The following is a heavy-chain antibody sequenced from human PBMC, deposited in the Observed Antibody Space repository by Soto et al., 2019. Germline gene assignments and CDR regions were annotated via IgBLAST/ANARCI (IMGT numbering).Heavy chain of an antibody. CDR3: ARQGRYCSSTSCYYYYYMDV. J-gene: IGHJ6*03. Sequence: PSETLSLTCTVSGGSISSSSYYWSWIRQPPGKGLEWIGYIYYSGSTNYNPSLKSRVTISVDTSKNQFSLKLSSVTAADTAVYYCARQGRYCSSTSCYYYYYMDVWGKGTTVTVSS. CDR2: IYYSGST. CDR1: GGSISSSSYY. D-gene: IGHD2-2*01. V-gene: IGHV4-61*05.